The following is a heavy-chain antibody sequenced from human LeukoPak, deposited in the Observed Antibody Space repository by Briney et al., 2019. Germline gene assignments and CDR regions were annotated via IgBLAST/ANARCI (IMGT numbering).Heavy chain of an antibody. CDR3: VRENWHYDY. Sequence: ASVKVSCKASGYAFNVYYIHWVRQAPGQGLEWMGWIHPDSGATNYAQKFQGRDTLTRDRSITTLYMELSSLRSDDTAIYYCVRENWHYDYWGQGTQATVSS. CDR2: IHPDSGAT. CDR1: GYAFNVYY. V-gene: IGHV1-2*02. D-gene: IGHD1-7*01. J-gene: IGHJ4*02.